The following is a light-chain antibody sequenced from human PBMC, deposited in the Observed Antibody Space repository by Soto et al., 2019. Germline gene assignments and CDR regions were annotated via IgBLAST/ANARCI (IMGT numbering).Light chain of an antibody. J-gene: IGKJ5*01. Sequence: EIVLTQSAGTLSLSRGERATPSLMASQSVSSSYLAWYQQRPGYAPRLLICGASSRATGIPDRFGGSRSGTEFTLAIYNLEPEDFAVYYCQQRNVWPPITFGQGTLLE. CDR1: QSVSSSY. V-gene: IGKV3D-20*02. CDR2: GAS. CDR3: QQRNVWPPIT.